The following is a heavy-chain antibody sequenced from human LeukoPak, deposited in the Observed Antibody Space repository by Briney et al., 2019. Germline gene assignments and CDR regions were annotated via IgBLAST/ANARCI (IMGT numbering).Heavy chain of an antibody. CDR2: INAGNGNT. CDR3: ARDRVRGEWDLWDY. Sequence: ASVKVSCKASGYTFTSYAMHWVRQAPGQGLEWMGWINAGNGNTKYSQKFQGRVTITRDTSASTAYMELSSLRSEDTAVYYCARDRVRGEWDLWDYWGQGTLVTVSS. J-gene: IGHJ4*02. CDR1: GYTFTSYA. V-gene: IGHV1-3*01. D-gene: IGHD3-10*01.